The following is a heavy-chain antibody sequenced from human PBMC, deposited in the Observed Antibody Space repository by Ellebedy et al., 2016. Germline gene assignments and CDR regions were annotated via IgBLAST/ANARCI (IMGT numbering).Heavy chain of an antibody. CDR3: ARMYYYDSSAYYPPDY. CDR2: ISPSGSTR. Sequence: GGSLRLXCAASGFTFSTYSMNWVRQAPGKGLEWVSYISPSGSTRYYADSVKGRFTISRDNAKNSLYLQMNSLRAEDTGVFYCARMYYYDSSAYYPPDYWGQGTLVTVSP. CDR1: GFTFSTYS. V-gene: IGHV3-48*04. D-gene: IGHD3-22*01. J-gene: IGHJ4*02.